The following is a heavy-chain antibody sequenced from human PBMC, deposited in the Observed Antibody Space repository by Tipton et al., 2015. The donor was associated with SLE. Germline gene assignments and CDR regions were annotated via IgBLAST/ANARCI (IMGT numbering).Heavy chain of an antibody. CDR2: INAGNGNT. V-gene: IGHV1-3*01. Sequence: QLVQSGAEVKKPGASVKVSCKASGYTFTSYAMHWVRQDPGQRLEWMGWINAGNGNTKYPQKFQGRVTITRDTSASTAYMELSSLRSEDTAVYYCASEMTDYYYYMDVWGKGTTVTVSS. CDR1: GYTFTSYA. CDR3: ASEMTDYYYYMDV. J-gene: IGHJ6*03.